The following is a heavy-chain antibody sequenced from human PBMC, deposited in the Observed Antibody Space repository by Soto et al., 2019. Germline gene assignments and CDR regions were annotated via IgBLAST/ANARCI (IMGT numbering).Heavy chain of an antibody. CDR3: ASRYGYSFDY. D-gene: IGHD1-1*01. CDR2: IYYSGST. V-gene: IGHV4-59*08. CDR1: GGSISSYY. J-gene: IGHJ4*02. Sequence: QVQLQESGPGLVKPSETLSLTCTVSGGSISSYYWSWIRQPPGKGLEWIGYIYYSGSTNYNPSLXRXVXIXXHTSKNHFSLRLSPVTAADTAVYYCASRYGYSFDYWGQGTLVTVSS.